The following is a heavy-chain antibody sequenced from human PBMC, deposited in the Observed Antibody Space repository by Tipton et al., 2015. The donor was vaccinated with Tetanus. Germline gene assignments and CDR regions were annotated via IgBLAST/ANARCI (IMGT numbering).Heavy chain of an antibody. V-gene: IGHV4-34*01. CDR3: ARGRGNPKIPVAGAGWFDP. CDR2: ISHSGET. Sequence: TLSLTCDVSGGSFSGHHWNWLRQPPGKGLEWIGEISHSGETNYNPSFKSRLTMSVDTSKTQFSLKLTSLTAADSAFYFCARGRGNPKIPVAGAGWFDPWGQGTLVTVSS. D-gene: IGHD6-19*01. CDR1: GGSFSGHH. J-gene: IGHJ5*02.